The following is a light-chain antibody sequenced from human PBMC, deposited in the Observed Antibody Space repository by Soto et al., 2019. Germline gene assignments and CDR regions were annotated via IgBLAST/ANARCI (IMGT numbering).Light chain of an antibody. J-gene: IGKJ1*01. V-gene: IGKV3-11*01. CDR2: DAS. CDR3: QRYDSLRT. CDR1: QTVSNY. Sequence: ETVLTQSPATLSLSPGERSTPSCRASQTVSNYLAWYQQKPGQSPRLLIYDASNRATGIPARFSGSGSGTDFTLTITRLEAEDFAMYYCQRYDSLRTFGQGTQVEIK.